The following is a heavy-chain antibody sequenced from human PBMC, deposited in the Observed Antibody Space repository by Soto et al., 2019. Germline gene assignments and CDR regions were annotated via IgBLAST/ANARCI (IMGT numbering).Heavy chain of an antibody. Sequence: QLQLQESGPGLVKPSETLSLTCTVSGGSISSSSYYWGWIRQPPGKGLEWIGGIYYSGRTYYNPALKSRVHISLDTGKDHVSRKLSTVDAADPAVDYCGVNNRYYYYYGMDVWGQGTTVNGSS. CDR2: IYYSGRT. CDR3: GVNNRYYYYYGMDV. CDR1: GGSISSSSYY. V-gene: IGHV4-39*02. D-gene: IGHD1-20*01. J-gene: IGHJ6*02.